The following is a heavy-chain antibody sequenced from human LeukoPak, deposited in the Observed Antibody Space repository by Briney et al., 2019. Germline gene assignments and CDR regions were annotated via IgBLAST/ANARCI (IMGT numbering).Heavy chain of an antibody. CDR1: EYTFTGYY. CDR3: ARTTEGYAGGPGYSYYYYMDV. Sequence: ASVKVPCKASEYTFTGYYMHWVRQAPGQGLEWMGWINPNSGGTNYAQKFQGRVTMTRDTSISTAYMELSRLRSDDTAVYYCARTTEGYAGGPGYSYYYYMDVWGKGTTVTISS. J-gene: IGHJ6*03. V-gene: IGHV1-2*02. CDR2: INPNSGGT. D-gene: IGHD5-12*01.